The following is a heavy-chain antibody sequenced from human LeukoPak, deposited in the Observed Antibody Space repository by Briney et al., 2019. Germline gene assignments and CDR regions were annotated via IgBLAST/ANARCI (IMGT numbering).Heavy chain of an antibody. Sequence: GGSLGLSCTASGFTFGDSAMSWVRQAPGKGLEWVGFIRSKAYGGTTEYAASVKGRFTISRDDSKAIAYLQMNSLKTEDTAVYYCSREVVAATHWFDPWGQGTLVTVSS. D-gene: IGHD3-22*01. CDR3: SREVVAATHWFDP. J-gene: IGHJ5*02. V-gene: IGHV3-49*04. CDR1: GFTFGDSA. CDR2: IRSKAYGGTT.